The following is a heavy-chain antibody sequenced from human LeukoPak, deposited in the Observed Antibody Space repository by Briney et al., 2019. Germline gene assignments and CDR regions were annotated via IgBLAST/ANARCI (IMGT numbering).Heavy chain of an antibody. J-gene: IGHJ3*02. D-gene: IGHD3-10*01. V-gene: IGHV1-2*02. Sequence: ASVKVSCKASGYTFTGYYIQWLRQAPGQGLEWMGWINPNSGGTDSAQKFQGRVSMTRDTSISTAYMELSRLRSDDTAVYYCARDYYGSGSYLAFAFDIWGQGTMVTVSS. CDR3: ARDYYGSGSYLAFAFDI. CDR1: GYTFTGYY. CDR2: INPNSGGT.